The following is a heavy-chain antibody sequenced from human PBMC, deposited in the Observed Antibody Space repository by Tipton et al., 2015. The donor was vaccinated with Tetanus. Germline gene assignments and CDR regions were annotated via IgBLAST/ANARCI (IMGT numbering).Heavy chain of an antibody. CDR3: ARGSTMFF. Sequence: SLRLSCSVSGGSIINNNWWTWVRQPPGKGLEWIGEIYHSGRTNYNPSPETRVTISVDESKNQFSLNLMSVTAADTAVYYCARGSTMFFWGQGTLVTVSS. CDR2: IYHSGRT. V-gene: IGHV4-4*02. J-gene: IGHJ4*02. D-gene: IGHD3-10*02. CDR1: GGSIINNNW.